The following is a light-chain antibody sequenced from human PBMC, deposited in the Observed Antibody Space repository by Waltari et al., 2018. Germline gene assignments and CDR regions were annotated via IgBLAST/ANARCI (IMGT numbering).Light chain of an antibody. J-gene: IGLJ3*02. V-gene: IGLV2-23*01. CDR3: CSYAGSSTWV. CDR1: SSDVGSYNL. CDR2: EGS. Sequence: QSALTQPASVSGSPGQSITISCTGTSSDVGSYNLVSWYHQHPVKAPKLMIYEGSKRPSGVSNRFSCSQSGNTASLTISGLQAEDEADYYCCSYAGSSTWVFGGGTKLTVL.